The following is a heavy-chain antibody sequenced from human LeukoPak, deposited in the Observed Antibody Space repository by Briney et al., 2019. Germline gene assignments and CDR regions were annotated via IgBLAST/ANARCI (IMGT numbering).Heavy chain of an antibody. Sequence: GGSLRLSCAASGFTVSSNYMSWVRQAPGKGLEWVSVIYSGGSTYYADSVKGRFTISRDNSKNTLYLQMNSLRAEDTAVYYCARVVAAAGGPDAFGIWGQGTMVTVSS. D-gene: IGHD6-13*01. CDR2: IYSGGST. J-gene: IGHJ3*02. CDR3: ARVVAAAGGPDAFGI. CDR1: GFTVSSNY. V-gene: IGHV3-53*01.